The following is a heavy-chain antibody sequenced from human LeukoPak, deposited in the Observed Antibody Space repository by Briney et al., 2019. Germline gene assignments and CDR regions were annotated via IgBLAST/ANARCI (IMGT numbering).Heavy chain of an antibody. J-gene: IGHJ5*02. D-gene: IGHD3-3*01. Sequence: PSETLSLTCTVSGGSISSSNYYWAWIRQPPGKGLEWIGSIYYSGSTHYKSSLKSRVAISVDTSKNHFSLNLRSVTAADTAMYYCARHAHYDFWTGLFDAWGQGTLVTVCS. CDR1: GGSISSSNYY. CDR3: ARHAHYDFWTGLFDA. V-gene: IGHV4-39*01. CDR2: IYYSGST.